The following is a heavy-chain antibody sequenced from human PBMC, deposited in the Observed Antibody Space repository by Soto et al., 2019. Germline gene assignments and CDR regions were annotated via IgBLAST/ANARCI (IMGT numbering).Heavy chain of an antibody. CDR3: ARLVGNSWIDY. CDR2: TYYRSKWSY. Sequence: QVQLQQSGPGLVQPSQTLSLTCAISGDSVSNNNGVWNWIRQSPSRGLEGMGRTYYRSKWSYEYAESVKSRIIINPDTSKNQLYLQLNSVTPEDTGVYYCARLVGNSWIDYWGQGTLVTVSS. D-gene: IGHD6-13*01. V-gene: IGHV6-1*01. CDR1: GDSVSNNNGV. J-gene: IGHJ4*02.